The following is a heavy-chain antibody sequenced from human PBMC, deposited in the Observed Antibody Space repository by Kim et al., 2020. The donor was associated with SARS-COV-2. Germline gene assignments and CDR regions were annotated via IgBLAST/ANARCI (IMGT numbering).Heavy chain of an antibody. V-gene: IGHV3-74*01. CDR2: INNDGSIA. CDR3: VRMRHYSGSDGFDY. J-gene: IGHJ4*02. Sequence: GGSLRLSCAPSGFALSNFWMLWVRQVPGKGLVWVARINNDGSIAQYADAVKGRFTISRDNAKNTLYLQMNSLRAEDTAVYYCVRMRHYSGSDGFDYWGQGALVTVS. D-gene: IGHD3-10*01. CDR1: GFALSNFW.